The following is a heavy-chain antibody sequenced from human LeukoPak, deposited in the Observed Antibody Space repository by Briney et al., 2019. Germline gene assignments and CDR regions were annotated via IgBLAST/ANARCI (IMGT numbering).Heavy chain of an antibody. CDR1: GYSISNGYY. J-gene: IGHJ4*02. V-gene: IGHV4-38-2*02. CDR2: IYRSGST. Sequence: SGPTLVKPSETLSLTCTVSGYSISNGYYWDWIRQPPGRGLEWIGNIYRSGSTSYNPSLKSRVTISVDTSKNQFSLKVNSVTAADTAVDYCARRHSSGWFYYWGQGTLVTVSS. D-gene: IGHD6-19*01. CDR3: ARRHSSGWFYY.